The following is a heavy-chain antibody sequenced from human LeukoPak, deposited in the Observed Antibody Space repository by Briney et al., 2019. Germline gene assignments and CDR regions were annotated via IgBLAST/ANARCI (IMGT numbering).Heavy chain of an antibody. D-gene: IGHD6-19*01. J-gene: IGHJ4*02. Sequence: ASVKVSCKASGYTFTSYAMHWVRQAPGQRLEWMGWINAGNGNTKYSQKFQGRVTITRDTSASTAYMELSSLRSEDTAVYYCARDRSSGWSLSYYFDYWGQGTLVTVSS. CDR1: GYTFTSYA. CDR2: INAGNGNT. CDR3: ARDRSSGWSLSYYFDY. V-gene: IGHV1-3*01.